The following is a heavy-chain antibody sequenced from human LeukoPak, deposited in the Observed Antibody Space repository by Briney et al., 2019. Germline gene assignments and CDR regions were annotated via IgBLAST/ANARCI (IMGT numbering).Heavy chain of an antibody. J-gene: IGHJ4*02. D-gene: IGHD2-21*02. CDR3: ARDWRAFCGGDCFGFFDY. Sequence: QPGGSLRVSCAASGFTFSSYAMSWVRQAPGKGLEWVSAMSGSGGSTYYAGSVKGRFTISRDNSKNTLFLQTNSLRAEDTAMYYCARDWRAFCGGDCFGFFDYWGQGTLVTDSS. CDR2: MSGSGGST. V-gene: IGHV3-23*01. CDR1: GFTFSSYA.